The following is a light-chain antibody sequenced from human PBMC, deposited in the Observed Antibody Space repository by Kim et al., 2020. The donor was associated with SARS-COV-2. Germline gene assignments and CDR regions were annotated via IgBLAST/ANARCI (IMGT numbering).Light chain of an antibody. J-gene: IGLJ3*02. CDR2: EVS. CDR3: SSYAGSDNLV. CDR1: SSDIGGNDNY. V-gene: IGLV2-8*01. Sequence: QSGTSACTGTSSDIGGNDNYVSWYQQHPGKAPKLIIFEVSQRPSGVPDRFSGSKSGNTASLTVSGLQAEDESDYYCSSYAGSDNLVFGGGTQLTVL.